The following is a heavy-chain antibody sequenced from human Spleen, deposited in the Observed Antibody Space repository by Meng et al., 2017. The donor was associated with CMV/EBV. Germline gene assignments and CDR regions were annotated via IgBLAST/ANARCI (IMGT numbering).Heavy chain of an antibody. Sequence: SVKVSCKASGYTFTSYGISWVRQAPGQGLEWMGGIIPILGIANYAQKFQGRVTITADKSTSTAYMELSSLRSEDTAVYYCARRSSSSTPYYYYYGMDVWSQGTTVTVSS. D-gene: IGHD6-6*01. CDR1: GYTFTSYG. CDR3: ARRSSSSTPYYYYYGMDV. J-gene: IGHJ6*02. CDR2: IIPILGIA. V-gene: IGHV1-69*10.